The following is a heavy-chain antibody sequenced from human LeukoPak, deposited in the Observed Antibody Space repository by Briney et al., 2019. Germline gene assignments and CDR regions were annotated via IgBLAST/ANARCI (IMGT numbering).Heavy chain of an antibody. Sequence: SETLSLTCTVSGGSISSYYGSWIRQPAGKGLEWIGRIYTSGSTNYNPSLKSRVTMSLDTSQNQFSLKLSSVTAADTAVYYCARNPTITYNYGSGPEGWFDPWGQGTLVTVSS. V-gene: IGHV4-4*07. J-gene: IGHJ5*02. CDR3: ARNPTITYNYGSGPEGWFDP. CDR1: GGSISSYY. D-gene: IGHD3-10*01. CDR2: IYTSGST.